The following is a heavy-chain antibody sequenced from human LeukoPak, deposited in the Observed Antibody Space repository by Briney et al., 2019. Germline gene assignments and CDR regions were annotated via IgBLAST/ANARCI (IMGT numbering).Heavy chain of an antibody. CDR3: ARDSVAGPRGVDY. CDR1: GFTFSSYW. D-gene: IGHD6-19*01. V-gene: IGHV3-74*01. CDR2: INSDGSST. J-gene: IGHJ4*02. Sequence: GGSLRLSCAASGFTFSSYWMHRVRQAPGKGLVWVSRINSDGSSTSYADSVKGRFTISRDNAKNTLYLQVNSLRAEDTAVYYCARDSVAGPRGVDYWGQGTLVTVSS.